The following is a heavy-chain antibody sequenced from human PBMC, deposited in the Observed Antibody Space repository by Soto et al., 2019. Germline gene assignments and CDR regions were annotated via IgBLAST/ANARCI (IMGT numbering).Heavy chain of an antibody. Sequence: SETLSLTCTVSGGSISSSSYYWGWIRQPPGKGLEWIGSIYYSGSTYYNPSLKSRVTISVDTSKNQFSLKLSSVTAADTAVYYCARQNVNCSSTSCYTGILDYWGQGTL. CDR3: ARQNVNCSSTSCYTGILDY. CDR2: IYYSGST. V-gene: IGHV4-39*01. CDR1: GGSISSSSYY. D-gene: IGHD2-2*02. J-gene: IGHJ4*02.